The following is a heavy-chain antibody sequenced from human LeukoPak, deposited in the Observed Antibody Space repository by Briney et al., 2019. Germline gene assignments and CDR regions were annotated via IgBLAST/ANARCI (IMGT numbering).Heavy chain of an antibody. Sequence: GGSLRLSCAASGFTFSSYSMNWVRQAPGKGLEWVSCISSSSSYIYYTDSVKGRFTISRDNAKNSLYLQMNSLRAEDTAVYYCARAHNWKYGSFDFWGQGTLVTVSS. V-gene: IGHV3-21*01. D-gene: IGHD1-7*01. CDR1: GFTFSSYS. J-gene: IGHJ4*02. CDR3: ARAHNWKYGSFDF. CDR2: ISSSSSYI.